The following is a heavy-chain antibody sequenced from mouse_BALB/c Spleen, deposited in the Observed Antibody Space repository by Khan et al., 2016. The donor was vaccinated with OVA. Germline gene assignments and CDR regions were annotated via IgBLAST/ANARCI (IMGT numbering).Heavy chain of an antibody. CDR3: ARVYGGDFDY. V-gene: IGHV3-2*02. CDR1: GYSITSDYA. D-gene: IGHD1-1*01. J-gene: IGHJ2*01. CDR2: ISYSGNT. Sequence: EVKLLESGPGLVKPSQSLSLTCTVTGYSITSDYAWNWIRQFPGNKLELMGFISYSGNTKYNPSLKSRISITRDTSENQFFLQLNSVTTEDTATYYCARVYGGDFDYWGQGTTLTVSS.